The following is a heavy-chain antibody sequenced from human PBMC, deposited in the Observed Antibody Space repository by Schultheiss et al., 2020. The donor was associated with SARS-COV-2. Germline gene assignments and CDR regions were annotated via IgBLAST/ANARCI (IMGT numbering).Heavy chain of an antibody. CDR1: GGTFSSYA. Sequence: SVKVSCKASGGTFSSYAISWVRQAPGQGLEWMGGIIPIFGTANYAQKFQGRVTITADESTSTAYMELSSLRSEDTAVYYCARVKIYGDYAVYYYGMDVWGQGTTVTVSS. CDR2: IIPIFGTA. D-gene: IGHD4-17*01. V-gene: IGHV1-69*13. J-gene: IGHJ6*02. CDR3: ARVKIYGDYAVYYYGMDV.